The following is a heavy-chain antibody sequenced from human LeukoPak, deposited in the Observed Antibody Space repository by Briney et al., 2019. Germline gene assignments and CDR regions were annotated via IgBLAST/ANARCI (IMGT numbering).Heavy chain of an antibody. Sequence: SETLSLTCAVCGGSFSGYYWSWIRQPPGKGLEWIGEINHSGSTNYNPSLKSRVTVSVDTSKNQFSLKLSSVTAADTAVYYCARRLTRNSSGYSTYYFDYWGQGSPVTVSS. J-gene: IGHJ4*02. CDR1: GGSFSGYY. CDR3: ARRLTRNSSGYSTYYFDY. D-gene: IGHD3-22*01. CDR2: INHSGST. V-gene: IGHV4-34*01.